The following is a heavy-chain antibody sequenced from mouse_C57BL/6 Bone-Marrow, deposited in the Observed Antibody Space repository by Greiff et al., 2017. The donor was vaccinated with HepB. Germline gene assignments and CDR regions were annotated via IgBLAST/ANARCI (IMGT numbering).Heavy chain of an antibody. CDR1: GYTFTGYW. V-gene: IGHV1-9*01. D-gene: IGHD1-1*01. CDR3: ARLGHYYGSSYEGYFDY. CDR2: ILPGSGST. Sequence: QVQLQHSGAELMKPGASVKLSCKATGYTFTGYWIEWVKQRPGHGLEWIGEILPGSGSTNYNEKFKGKATFTADTSSNTAYMQLSSLTTEDSAIYYCARLGHYYGSSYEGYFDYWGQGTTLTVSS. J-gene: IGHJ2*01.